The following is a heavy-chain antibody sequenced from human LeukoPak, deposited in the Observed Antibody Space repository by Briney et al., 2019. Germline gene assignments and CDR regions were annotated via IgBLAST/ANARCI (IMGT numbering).Heavy chain of an antibody. Sequence: GASVKVSCKASGYTFTSYYMHWVRQAPGQGLEWMGWMNPNSGNTGYAQKFQGRVTMTRNTSISTAYMELSSLRSEDTAVYYCARGARGGPTFDPWGQGTLVTVSS. D-gene: IGHD3-10*01. J-gene: IGHJ5*02. CDR1: GYTFTSYY. V-gene: IGHV1-8*02. CDR2: MNPNSGNT. CDR3: ARGARGGPTFDP.